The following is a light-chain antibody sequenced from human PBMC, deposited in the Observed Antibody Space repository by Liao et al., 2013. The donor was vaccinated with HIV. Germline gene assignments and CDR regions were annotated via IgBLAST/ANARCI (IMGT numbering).Light chain of an antibody. Sequence: SYVLTQPPSVSVAPGQTARITCGGNNIGSKSVHWYQQRPGQAPVLVIYYDNDRPSGIPERFSGSNSGNTATLTISGTQPMDEADYYCQAWDSSTVVFGGGTRLTVL. V-gene: IGLV3-21*01. CDR3: QAWDSSTVV. CDR2: YDN. J-gene: IGLJ2*01. CDR1: NIGSKS.